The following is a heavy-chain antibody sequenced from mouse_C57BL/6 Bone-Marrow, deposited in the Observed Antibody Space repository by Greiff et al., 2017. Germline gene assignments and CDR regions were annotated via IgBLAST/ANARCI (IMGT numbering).Heavy chain of an antibody. CDR1: GFTFSDYY. D-gene: IGHD1-1*01. CDR2: INYDGSST. J-gene: IGHJ2*01. V-gene: IGHV5-16*01. Sequence: EVKLVESEGGLVQPGSSMKLSCTASGFTFSDYYMAWVRQVPEKGLEWVANINYDGSSTYYLDSLKSRFIISRDNAKNILYLQMSSLKSEDTATYYCARGVYYYGSSLYYFDYWGQGTTLTVSS. CDR3: ARGVYYYGSSLYYFDY.